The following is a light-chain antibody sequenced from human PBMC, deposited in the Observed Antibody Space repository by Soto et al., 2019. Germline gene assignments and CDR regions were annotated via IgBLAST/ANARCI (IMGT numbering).Light chain of an antibody. CDR2: GAS. V-gene: IGKV3-15*01. CDR3: QQYNNWPPMYT. CDR1: ETLISF. Sequence: EIVLTQSPATLSVSPGERVTLSCRASETLISFLAWYQQKPGQAPRLLIYGASTRATGIPARFSGSGSGTEFTLTISSLQSEDFAVYYCQQYNNWPPMYTFGQGTKLEIK. J-gene: IGKJ2*01.